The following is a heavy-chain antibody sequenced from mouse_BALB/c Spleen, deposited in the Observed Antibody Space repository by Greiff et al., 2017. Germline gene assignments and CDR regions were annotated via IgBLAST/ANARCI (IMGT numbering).Heavy chain of an antibody. J-gene: IGHJ4*01. CDR2: IWSGGST. D-gene: IGHD2-3*01. V-gene: IGHV2-2*02. Sequence: VKLQESGPGLVQPSQSLSITCTVSGFSLTSYGVHWVRQSPGKGLEWLGVIWSGGSTDYNAAFISRLSISKDNSKSQVFFKMNSLQANDTAIYYCARKGLYDGYYGYYAMDYWGQGTSVTVSS. CDR3: ARKGLYDGYYGYYAMDY. CDR1: GFSLTSYG.